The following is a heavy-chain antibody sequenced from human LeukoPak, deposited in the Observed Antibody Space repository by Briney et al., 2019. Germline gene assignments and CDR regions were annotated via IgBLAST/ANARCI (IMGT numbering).Heavy chain of an antibody. CDR3: ARSGQWLPHFDY. CDR2: INHSGST. D-gene: IGHD6-19*01. CDR1: GGSISSGDYY. V-gene: IGHV4-39*07. Sequence: ETLSLTCTVSGGSISSGDYYWSWIRQPPGKGLEWIGEINHSGSTNYNPSLKSRVTISVDTSKNQFSLKLSSVTAADTAVYYCARSGQWLPHFDYWGQGTLVTVSS. J-gene: IGHJ4*02.